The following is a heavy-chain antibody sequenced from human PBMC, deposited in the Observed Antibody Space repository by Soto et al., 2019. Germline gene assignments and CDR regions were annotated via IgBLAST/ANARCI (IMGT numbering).Heavy chain of an antibody. J-gene: IGHJ6*02. V-gene: IGHV3-23*01. CDR3: ANSRNSPLVKTLLWFGELFNYYGMDV. CDR2: ISGSGGST. Sequence: GGSLRLSCAASGFTFSSYAMSWVRQAPGKGLEWVSAISGSGGSTYYADSVKGRFTISRDNSKNTLYLQMNSLRAEDTAVYYCANSRNSPLVKTLLWFGELFNYYGMDVWGQGTTVTVSS. D-gene: IGHD3-10*01. CDR1: GFTFSSYA.